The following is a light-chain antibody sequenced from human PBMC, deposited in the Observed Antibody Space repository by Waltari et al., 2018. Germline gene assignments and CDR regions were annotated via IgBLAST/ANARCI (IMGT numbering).Light chain of an antibody. V-gene: IGKV2-30*02. CDR3: MQETHWPPYT. Sequence: DVVMTQSPLALPVTLGQPASISCRSSQSLVHSDGNTYLNWFQQRPGQSPRRLIYLVSNRDSGVPDRFGGSGSGTDFTLKISRVEAEDVGVYYCMQETHWPPYTFGQGTKLEIK. CDR2: LVS. J-gene: IGKJ2*01. CDR1: QSLVHSDGNTY.